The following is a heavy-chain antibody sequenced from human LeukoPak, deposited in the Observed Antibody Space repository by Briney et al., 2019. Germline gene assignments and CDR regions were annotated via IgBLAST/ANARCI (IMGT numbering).Heavy chain of an antibody. D-gene: IGHD1-20*01. J-gene: IGHJ4*02. V-gene: IGHV4-59*01. Sequence: SETLSLTCTVSGGSISSYYWSWIRQPPGKGLEWIGYIYYSGSTNYNPSLKSRVTISVDMSKNQFSLKLSSVTAADTAVYYCARGVYNWSRSWGYYFDYWGQGTLVTVSS. CDR1: GGSISSYY. CDR3: ARGVYNWSRSWGYYFDY. CDR2: IYYSGST.